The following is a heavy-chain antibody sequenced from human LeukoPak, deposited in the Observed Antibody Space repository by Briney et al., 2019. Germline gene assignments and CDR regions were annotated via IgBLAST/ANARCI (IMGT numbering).Heavy chain of an antibody. V-gene: IGHV4-4*07. Sequence: SETLSLTCTVSGGSISSYYWSWIRQPAGKGLEWIGRIYTSGSTNYNPSLKSRVTISVDTSKNQFSLKLSSVTAADTAVYYCARQPASIAAAGTLDYWGQGTLVTVSS. J-gene: IGHJ4*02. CDR3: ARQPASIAAAGTLDY. CDR1: GGSISSYY. CDR2: IYTSGST. D-gene: IGHD6-13*01.